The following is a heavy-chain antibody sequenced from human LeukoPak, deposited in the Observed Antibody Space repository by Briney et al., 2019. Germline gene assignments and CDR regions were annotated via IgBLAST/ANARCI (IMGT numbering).Heavy chain of an antibody. V-gene: IGHV3-7*01. Sequence: PGGSLRLSCAASGFTFSSYWMSWVRQAPGKGLEWVANIKQDGSEKYYVDSVKGRFTISRDNAKNSLYLQMNSLRAEDTAVYYCATSVGDGYDSNWGQGILVTVSS. J-gene: IGHJ4*02. CDR1: GFTFSSYW. D-gene: IGHD5-12*01. CDR2: IKQDGSEK. CDR3: ATSVGDGYDSN.